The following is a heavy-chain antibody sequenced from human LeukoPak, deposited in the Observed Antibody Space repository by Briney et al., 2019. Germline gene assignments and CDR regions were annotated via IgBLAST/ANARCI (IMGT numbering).Heavy chain of an antibody. D-gene: IGHD6-25*01. V-gene: IGHV1-58*01. CDR3: AADSSGNDAFDI. J-gene: IGHJ3*02. CDR1: GFTFTNSA. CDR2: IVVGSGDT. Sequence: SVKVSCKASGFTFTNSALQWVRQARGQSLEWVGWIVVGSGDTNYAQNFQERVTITRDMSTSTAYMELSGLNFEDTAVYYCAADSSGNDAFDIWGQGTMVTVSS.